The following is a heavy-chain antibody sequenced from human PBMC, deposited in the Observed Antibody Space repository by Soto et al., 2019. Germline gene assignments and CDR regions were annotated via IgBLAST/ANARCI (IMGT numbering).Heavy chain of an antibody. CDR2: TYYRSKWFN. D-gene: IGHD1-26*01. CDR3: ARDVGPTNFDS. V-gene: IGHV6-1*01. J-gene: IGHJ4*02. CDR1: GDNVSSNDAG. Sequence: SQTLSLTCAISGDNVSSNDAGWNWIRQSPSRGLEWLDRTYYRSKWFNVYAASVKGRIIVNPDTAKNQFSLQLNAVTPDDSALYYCARDVGPTNFDSWGQGTLVTVSS.